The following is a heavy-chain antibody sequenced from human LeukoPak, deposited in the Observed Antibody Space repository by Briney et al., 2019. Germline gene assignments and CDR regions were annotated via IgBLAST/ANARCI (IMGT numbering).Heavy chain of an antibody. J-gene: IGHJ6*02. V-gene: IGHV3-23*01. D-gene: IGHD3-3*01. Sequence: AGGPLRLSCAASGFTFSNYAVSWVRDPPEEGLEGVSAICGRGDNTYYADPVKGRFTISRDNSKNTLYLQMNSLRAEDTAVYYCAAGYFGVDRNYYGMDVWGQGTTVTVSS. CDR1: GFTFSNYA. CDR2: ICGRGDNT. CDR3: AAGYFGVDRNYYGMDV.